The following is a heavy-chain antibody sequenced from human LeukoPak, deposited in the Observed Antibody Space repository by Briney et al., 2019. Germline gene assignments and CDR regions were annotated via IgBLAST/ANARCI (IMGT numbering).Heavy chain of an antibody. CDR3: ARDGSGSYSPTFDY. V-gene: IGHV1-69*05. Sequence: SVKVSCKASGGTFSSYAISWVRQAPGQGLEWMGRIISIFGTANYAQKFQGRVTITTDESTSTAYMELSSLRSEDTAVYYCARDGSGSYSPTFDYWGQGTLVTVSS. CDR1: GGTFSSYA. D-gene: IGHD1-26*01. CDR2: IISIFGTA. J-gene: IGHJ4*02.